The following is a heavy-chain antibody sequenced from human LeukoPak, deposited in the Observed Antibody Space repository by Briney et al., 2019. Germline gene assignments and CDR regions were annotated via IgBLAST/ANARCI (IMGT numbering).Heavy chain of an antibody. V-gene: IGHV3-23*01. CDR2: ISGSGGST. CDR1: GFTFSSYA. Sequence: PGGSLRLSCAASGFTFSSYAMSWVRQAPGKGLEWVSAISGSGGSTYYADSVKGRFTISRDNSKNTLYLQMNSLRAEDTAVYYCAKDDQFRGELLLLTLDYWGQGTLVTVSS. D-gene: IGHD1-26*01. CDR3: AKDDQFRGELLLLTLDY. J-gene: IGHJ4*02.